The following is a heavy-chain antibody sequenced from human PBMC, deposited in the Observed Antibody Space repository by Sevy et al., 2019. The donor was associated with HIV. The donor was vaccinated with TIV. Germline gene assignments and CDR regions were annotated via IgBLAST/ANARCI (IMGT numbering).Heavy chain of an antibody. J-gene: IGHJ4*02. CDR1: GFTFSIYT. V-gene: IGHV3-21*01. CDR3: ASGSLDSTGYPFDY. CDR2: ISSSSTYI. D-gene: IGHD3-22*01. Sequence: GGSLRLSCAASGFTFSIYTMNWVRQAPGKGLEWVSSISSSSTYIYYADSVRGRFTISRVNATNSLYLQMHSLRAEDTAVYYCASGSLDSTGYPFDYWGQGTLVTVSS.